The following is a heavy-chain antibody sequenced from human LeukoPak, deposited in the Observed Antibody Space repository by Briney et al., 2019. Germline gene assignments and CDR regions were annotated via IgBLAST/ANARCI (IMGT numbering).Heavy chain of an antibody. CDR2: ICGSGGCT. J-gene: IGHJ4*02. V-gene: IGHV3-23*01. Sequence: GGSLRLSCAASGFTFSSYAMSWVRQAPGNGLEWVSPICGSGGCTYYAESVKGLFTISRDNSKNTLFLQMSSVRAEDTAVYYCAKARCGRYLVEFDYWGQGTLVTVSS. D-gene: IGHD1-26*01. CDR1: GFTFSSYA. CDR3: AKARCGRYLVEFDY.